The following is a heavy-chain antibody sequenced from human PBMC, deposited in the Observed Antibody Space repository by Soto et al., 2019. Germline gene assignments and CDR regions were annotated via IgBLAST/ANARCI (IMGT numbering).Heavy chain of an antibody. CDR2: IYPGDSDT. CDR3: ARGIVCISGGEKRRNYYYYYMDV. CDR1: GYSFTSYW. V-gene: IGHV5-51*01. Sequence: PGESLKISCKGSGYSFTSYWIGWVRQMPGKGLEWMGIIYPGDSDTRYSPSFQGQVTISADKSISTAYLKWSSLKASDTAMYYCARGIVCISGGEKRRNYYYYYMDVWGKGTTVTVSS. D-gene: IGHD2-8*02. J-gene: IGHJ6*03.